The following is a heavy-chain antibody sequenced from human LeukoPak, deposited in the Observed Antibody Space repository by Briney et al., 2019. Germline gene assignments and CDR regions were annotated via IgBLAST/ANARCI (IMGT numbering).Heavy chain of an antibody. CDR2: INQDASEI. J-gene: IGHJ4*02. CDR1: GFTFSTYW. Sequence: GGSLRLSCAASGFTFSTYWMNWYRQAPGKGLEWVGNINQDASEISYVDSVRGRFTISRDSAKNSLHLQMNSLRAEDTAVYYCATDRDNSDWQKRFDSWGQGTLVTVSS. D-gene: IGHD2-21*02. CDR3: ATDRDNSDWQKRFDS. V-gene: IGHV3-7*01.